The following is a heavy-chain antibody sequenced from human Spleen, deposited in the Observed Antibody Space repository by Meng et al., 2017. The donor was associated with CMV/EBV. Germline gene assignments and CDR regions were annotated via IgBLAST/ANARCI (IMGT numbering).Heavy chain of an antibody. D-gene: IGHD2-2*01. Sequence: GSLRLSCTVSAASISKYYWSWIRQSPGKGLEWLGYMYYTGRTDYNPSLKSRATISMDTSKNQFFLELRSVTAADTAVYYCAKDSSSVGGTYGMDVWGHGTTVTVSS. CDR1: AASISKYY. CDR3: AKDSSSVGGTYGMDV. V-gene: IGHV4-59*01. J-gene: IGHJ6*02. CDR2: MYYTGRT.